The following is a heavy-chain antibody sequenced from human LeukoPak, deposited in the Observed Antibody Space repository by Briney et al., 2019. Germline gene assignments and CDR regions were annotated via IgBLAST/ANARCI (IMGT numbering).Heavy chain of an antibody. CDR1: GFTFSSYG. D-gene: IGHD3-10*01. J-gene: IGHJ5*02. V-gene: IGHV3-30*02. CDR2: IRYDGSNK. CDR3: ASEIAVVRGVPEQT. Sequence: PGGSLRLSCAASGFTFSSYGMHWVRQAPGKGLEWVAFIRYDGSNKYYADSVKGRFTISRDNSKNTLYLQMNSLRAEDTAVYYCASEIAVVRGVPEQTWGQGTLVTVSS.